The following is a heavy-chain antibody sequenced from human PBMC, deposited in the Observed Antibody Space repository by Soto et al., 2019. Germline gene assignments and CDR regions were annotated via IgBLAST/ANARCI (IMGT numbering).Heavy chain of an antibody. J-gene: IGHJ4*02. CDR3: ARVPSSSGRAHFDY. D-gene: IGHD2-15*01. Sequence: QVQLVESGGGVVQPGRSLRLSCAASGFTFSSYAMHWVREAPGKGLELVAVISYDGSNKYYADSVKGRFTISRDNSKNPLYLQMNSLRAEDTAVYYCARVPSSSGRAHFDYWGQGTLVTVSS. CDR2: ISYDGSNK. V-gene: IGHV3-30-3*01. CDR1: GFTFSSYA.